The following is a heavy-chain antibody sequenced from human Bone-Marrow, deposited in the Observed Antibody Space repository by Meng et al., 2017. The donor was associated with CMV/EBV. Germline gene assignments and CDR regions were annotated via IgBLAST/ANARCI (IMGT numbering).Heavy chain of an antibody. CDR1: GFTVSSNY. V-gene: IGHV3-53*01. D-gene: IGHD4-11*01. CDR3: ARTLTTSYYYGMDV. CDR2: IYSGGST. J-gene: IGHJ6*02. Sequence: GGSLRLSCAASGFTVSSNYMSWVRQAPGKGLEWVSVIYSGGSTYYADSVKGRFTISRDNSKNTLYLQMNSLRAEDTAVYYCARTLTTSYYYGMDVWGQGTTVTVSS.